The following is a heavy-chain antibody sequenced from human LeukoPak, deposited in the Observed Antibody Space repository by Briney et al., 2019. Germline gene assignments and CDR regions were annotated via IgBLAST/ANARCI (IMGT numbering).Heavy chain of an antibody. Sequence: ASVKVSCKASGGTFSSYAISWVRQAPGQGLEWMGRIIPILGIANYAQKFQGRVTITADKSTSTAYMELSSLRSEDTAVYYCAYYYDFWSGPRFDHWGQGTLVTVSS. J-gene: IGHJ4*02. CDR3: AYYYDFWSGPRFDH. CDR1: GGTFSSYA. V-gene: IGHV1-69*04. D-gene: IGHD3-3*01. CDR2: IIPILGIA.